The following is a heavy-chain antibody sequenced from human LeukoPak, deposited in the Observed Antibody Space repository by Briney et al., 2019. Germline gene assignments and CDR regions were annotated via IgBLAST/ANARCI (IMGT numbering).Heavy chain of an antibody. Sequence: ASVKVSCKASGGTFSSYAISWVRQAPGQGLEWKGRIIPILGIADYAQKFQGRVTITADKSTSTAYMELSSLRSEDTAVYYCARDWGETFDIWGQGTMVTVSS. J-gene: IGHJ3*02. D-gene: IGHD3-10*01. CDR1: GGTFSSYA. CDR3: ARDWGETFDI. V-gene: IGHV1-69*04. CDR2: IIPILGIA.